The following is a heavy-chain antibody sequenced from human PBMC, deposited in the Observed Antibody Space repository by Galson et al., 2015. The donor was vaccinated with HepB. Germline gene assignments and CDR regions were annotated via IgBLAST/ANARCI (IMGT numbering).Heavy chain of an antibody. J-gene: IGHJ4*02. V-gene: IGHV3-73*01. CDR3: AAYKRPRLTATETAGH. D-gene: IGHD1-1*01. CDR2: IRGKANTNAT. CDR1: GFNFSGSA. Sequence: SLRLSCAASGFNFSGSAVHWVRQASGKGLEWVGRIRGKANTNATAYAASVKGRFTISRDDSKRTAYLQMNSLKTEDTAVYYCAAYKRPRLTATETAGHWGQGTLVTVS.